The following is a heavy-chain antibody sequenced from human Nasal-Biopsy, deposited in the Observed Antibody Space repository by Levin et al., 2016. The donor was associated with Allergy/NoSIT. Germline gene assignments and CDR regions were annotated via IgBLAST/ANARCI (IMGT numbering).Heavy chain of an antibody. J-gene: IGHJ6*02. D-gene: IGHD3-10*01. V-gene: IGHV4-31*03. Sequence: SETLSLTCTVSGASITNGGYYWTWIRQPPGKGLEWIGCISDSGNTYFIPSLKSRLAISLDVSRNHFSLQLTSLTVADTAVYYCARVFHYFGSGSYDLLDVWGQGATVTVSS. CDR2: ISDSGNT. CDR1: GASITNGGYY. CDR3: ARVFHYFGSGSYDLLDV.